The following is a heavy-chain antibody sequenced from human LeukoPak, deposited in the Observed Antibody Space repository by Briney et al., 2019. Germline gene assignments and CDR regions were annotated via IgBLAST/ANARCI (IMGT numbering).Heavy chain of an antibody. CDR2: ISYDGSNK. V-gene: IGHV3-30*04. J-gene: IGHJ3*02. CDR1: GFTFSSYT. Sequence: PGGSLRLSCAASGFTFSSYTMHWVRQAPGKGLEWVAVISYDGSNKYYADSVKGRFTISRDNSKNTLYLQMNNLRAEDTAVYYCARDLLSAFDIWGQGTMVTVSS. CDR3: ARDLLSAFDI.